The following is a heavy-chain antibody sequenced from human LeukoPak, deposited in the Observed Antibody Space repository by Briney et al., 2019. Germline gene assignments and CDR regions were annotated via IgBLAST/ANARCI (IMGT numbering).Heavy chain of an antibody. Sequence: GGSLRLSCAVSGFTFSSYWMSWVRQAPGKGLEWVANIKQDGTEIYYVDSVRGRFTISRDNAKNSLHLQMNSLRAEDTAGYYCARDSGTWSWSGGYFDYWGQGTLVTVSS. D-gene: IGHD3-10*01. J-gene: IGHJ4*02. CDR3: ARDSGTWSWSGGYFDY. CDR1: GFTFSSYW. V-gene: IGHV3-7*01. CDR2: IKQDGTEI.